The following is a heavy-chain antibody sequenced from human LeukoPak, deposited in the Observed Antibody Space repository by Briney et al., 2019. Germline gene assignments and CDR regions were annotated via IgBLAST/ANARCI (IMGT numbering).Heavy chain of an antibody. J-gene: IGHJ4*02. CDR1: GFTFSSYS. D-gene: IGHD3-10*01. CDR2: ISSSSSDI. CDR3: AREGRESPFDY. V-gene: IGHV3-21*01. Sequence: GGSLRLSCAACGFTFSSYSMNWVRQAPGKGLEWVSSISSSSSDIYYADSVKGRFTISRDNAKNSLYLQMNILRAEDTAVYYCAREGRESPFDYWGQGTLVTVSS.